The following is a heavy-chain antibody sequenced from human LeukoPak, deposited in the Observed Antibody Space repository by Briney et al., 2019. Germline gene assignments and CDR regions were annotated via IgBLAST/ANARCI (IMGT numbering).Heavy chain of an antibody. CDR2: ISYDGSNK. CDR1: GFTFSSYA. Sequence: QPGRSLRLSCAASGFTFSSYAMHWVRQAPGKGLEWVAVISYDGSNKYYADSVKGRLTISRDNSKNTLYLQMNSLRAEDTAVYYCARGAGYYYYYGMDVWGQGTTVTVSS. J-gene: IGHJ6*02. V-gene: IGHV3-30-3*01. CDR3: ARGAGYYYYYGMDV. D-gene: IGHD3-10*01.